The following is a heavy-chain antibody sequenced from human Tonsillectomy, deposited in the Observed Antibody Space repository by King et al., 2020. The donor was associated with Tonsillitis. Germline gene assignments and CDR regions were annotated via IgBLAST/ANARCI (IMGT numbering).Heavy chain of an antibody. D-gene: IGHD3-22*01. CDR1: GFTFSSYA. CDR3: AKTYHYDSSGYTGFDP. CDR2: ISGSGGST. J-gene: IGHJ5*02. Sequence: VQLVESGGGLVQPGGSLRLSCAASGFTFSSYAMSWVRQAPGKGLEWVSVISGSGGSTYYADSVKGRFTISRDNSKNTLYLQMNSLRAEDTAVYYCAKTYHYDSSGYTGFDPWGQGTLVTVSS. V-gene: IGHV3-23*04.